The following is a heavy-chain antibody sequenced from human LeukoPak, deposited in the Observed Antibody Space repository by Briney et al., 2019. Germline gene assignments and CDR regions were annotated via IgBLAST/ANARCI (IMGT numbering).Heavy chain of an antibody. V-gene: IGHV3-23*01. CDR1: GFTFSSYG. Sequence: GGSLRLSCAASGFTFSSYGMSWVRQAPGKGLEWVSAITATSSSTHDADSVQGRFTISRDNSKNTLYLQMNSLRAEDTAVYYCAKERGVAVAVIDYWGQGTLVTVSS. D-gene: IGHD6-19*01. CDR3: AKERGVAVAVIDY. CDR2: ITATSSST. J-gene: IGHJ4*02.